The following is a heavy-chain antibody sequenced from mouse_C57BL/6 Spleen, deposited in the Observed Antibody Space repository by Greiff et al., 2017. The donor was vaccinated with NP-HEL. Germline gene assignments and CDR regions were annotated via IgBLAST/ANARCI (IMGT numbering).Heavy chain of an antibody. CDR1: GFTFSDYG. CDR3: ARGDYDVYYAMDY. D-gene: IGHD2-4*01. J-gene: IGHJ4*01. CDR2: ISSGSSTI. V-gene: IGHV5-17*01. Sequence: EVQRVESGGGLVKPGGSLKLSCAASGFTFSDYGMHWVRQAPEKGLEWVAYISSGSSTIYYADTVKGRFTITRDNAKNTLFLQMTSLRSEDTAMYYCARGDYDVYYAMDYWGQGTSVTVSS.